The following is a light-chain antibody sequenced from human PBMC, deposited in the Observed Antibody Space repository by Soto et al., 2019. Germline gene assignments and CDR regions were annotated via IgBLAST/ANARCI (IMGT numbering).Light chain of an antibody. CDR2: WAS. V-gene: IGKV4-1*01. CDR1: QSVLYSSNNKNY. Sequence: DIVMTQSPDSLAGSLGERATNNCKSSQSVLYSSNNKNYLAWYQQKPGQPPKLLIYWASTRESGVPDRFSGSGSGNDFTLTISSLQAEDVAVYYCQQYYSSPPTFGQGTKLEIK. J-gene: IGKJ2*01. CDR3: QQYYSSPPT.